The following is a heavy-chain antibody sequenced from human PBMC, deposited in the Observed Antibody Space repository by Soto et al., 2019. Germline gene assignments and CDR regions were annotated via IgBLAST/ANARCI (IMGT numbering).Heavy chain of an antibody. D-gene: IGHD2-21*02. V-gene: IGHV4-59*12. J-gene: IGHJ4*02. CDR3: ARGGLLPDY. CDR2: IDYYGST. Sequence: PSETLSLTCTVSGGSISGYYWSWIRQPPGKRLEWIGYIDYYGSTNYNPSLKSRVTISVDRSKNQFSLKLSSVTAADTAVYYCARGGLLPDYWGQGTLVTVS. CDR1: GGSISGYY.